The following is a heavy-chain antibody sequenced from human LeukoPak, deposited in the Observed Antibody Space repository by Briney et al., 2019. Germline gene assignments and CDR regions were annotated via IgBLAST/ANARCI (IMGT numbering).Heavy chain of an antibody. V-gene: IGHV1-69*13. CDR2: IIPIFGTA. Sequence: ASVKVSCKASGGTFSSYAISWVRQAPGQGLEWMGGIIPIFGTANYAQKFQGRVTITADESTSTAYMELSSLRSEDTAVYYCARRSTSIAAAGPTSFDYWGQGTLVAVSS. CDR3: ARRSTSIAAAGPTSFDY. D-gene: IGHD6-13*01. CDR1: GGTFSSYA. J-gene: IGHJ4*02.